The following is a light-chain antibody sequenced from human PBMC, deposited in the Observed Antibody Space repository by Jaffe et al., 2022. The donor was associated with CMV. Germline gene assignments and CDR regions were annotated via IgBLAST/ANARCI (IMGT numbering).Light chain of an antibody. V-gene: IGKV1-27*01. CDR2: AAS. Sequence: DIQMTQSPSSLSASVGDRVTITCRASQGISNYLAWYQQKPGKVPKLLIYAASTLQSGVPSRFSGSGSGTDFTLTISSLQPEDVATYYCQKYNSALEGLTFGGGTKVEIK. CDR3: QKYNSALEGLT. J-gene: IGKJ4*01. CDR1: QGISNY.